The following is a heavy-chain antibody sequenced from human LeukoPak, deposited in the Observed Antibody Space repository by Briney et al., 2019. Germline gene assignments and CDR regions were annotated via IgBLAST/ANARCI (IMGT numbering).Heavy chain of an antibody. CDR2: ITGSSTTI. D-gene: IGHD1-26*01. J-gene: IGHJ3*02. CDR3: ARESPDSGSWSAFDI. CDR1: GFTFSSYS. Sequence: GGSLRLSCAASGFTFSSYSMNWVRQAPGKGLEWLSYITGSSTTIYYTDSVKGRFTISRDNAKNLLFLQMNSLRAEDTAVYYCARESPDSGSWSAFDIWGQGTMVTVSS. V-gene: IGHV3-48*01.